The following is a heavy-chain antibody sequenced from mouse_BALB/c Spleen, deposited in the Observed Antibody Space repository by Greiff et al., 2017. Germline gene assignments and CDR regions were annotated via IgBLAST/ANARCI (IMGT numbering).Heavy chain of an antibody. V-gene: IGHV5-15*02. D-gene: IGHD2-14*01. CDR2: ISNLAYSI. CDR1: GFTFSDYG. J-gene: IGHJ4*01. CDR3: ARDKGTGAMDY. Sequence: EVKVEESGGGLVQPGGSRKLSCAASGFTFSDYGMAWVRQAPGKGPEWVAFISNLAYSIYYADTVTGRFTISRENAKNTLYLEMSSLRSEDTAMYYCARDKGTGAMDYWGQGTSVTVSS.